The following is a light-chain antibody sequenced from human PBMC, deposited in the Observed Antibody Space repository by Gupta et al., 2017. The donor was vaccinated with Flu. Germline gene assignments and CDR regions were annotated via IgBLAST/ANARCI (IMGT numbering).Light chain of an antibody. CDR1: SSDVGGYNY. CDR2: EVS. J-gene: IGLJ3*02. Sequence: SALTQPAPVPGPPGQSITISCTGTSSDVGGYNYVSWYQQHPGKAPKVMICEVSKRPSGVAYRFSGSKSGNTASLTISGLQAEDEADYYCSSYTSSSTLVFGGGTKLTVL. V-gene: IGLV2-14*01. CDR3: SSYTSSSTLV.